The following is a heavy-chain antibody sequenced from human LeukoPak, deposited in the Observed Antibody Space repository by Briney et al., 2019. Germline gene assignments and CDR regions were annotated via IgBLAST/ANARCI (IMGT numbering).Heavy chain of an antibody. CDR2: VSGSGSST. Sequence: GGSLRLSCAASGFTFSSYVMNWVRQAPGKGLEWVSAVSGSGSSTYYADSVKGRFTISRDNSKNTLYLQMNSLRAEDTAVYYCAKGVSAVGPHALDSWGQGTLVTVSS. CDR3: AKGVSAVGPHALDS. V-gene: IGHV3-23*01. J-gene: IGHJ4*02. CDR1: GFTFSSYV. D-gene: IGHD1-26*01.